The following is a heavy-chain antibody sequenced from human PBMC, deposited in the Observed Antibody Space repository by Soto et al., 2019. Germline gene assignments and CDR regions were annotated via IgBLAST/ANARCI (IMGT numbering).Heavy chain of an antibody. CDR3: ARDVREGTDSSSWYFDY. CDR2: IKQDGSEK. D-gene: IGHD6-13*01. V-gene: IGHV3-7*03. CDR1: GFTFSSYW. J-gene: IGHJ4*02. Sequence: GGSLRLSCAASGFTFSSYWMSWVRQAPGKGLEWVANIKQDGSEKYYVDSVKGRFTISRDNAKNSLYLQMNSLRAEDTAVYYCARDVREGTDSSSWYFDYWGQGTLVTVSS.